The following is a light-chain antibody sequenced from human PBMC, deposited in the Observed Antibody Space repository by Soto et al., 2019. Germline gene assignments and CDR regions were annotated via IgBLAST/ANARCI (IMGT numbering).Light chain of an antibody. V-gene: IGLV4-69*01. J-gene: IGLJ7*01. CDR3: QTWCTAIHAV. CDR2: LNSGGSH. Sequence: QLVLTQSPSASASLGASVQLTCTLSSGHTTYDIAWHQQQPGKGPRFLMRLNSGGSHIKGDGIPDRFSGSSSGAERYLTISTLQSDDEAAYYCQTWCTAIHAVFGGGTQLTVL. CDR1: SGHTTYD.